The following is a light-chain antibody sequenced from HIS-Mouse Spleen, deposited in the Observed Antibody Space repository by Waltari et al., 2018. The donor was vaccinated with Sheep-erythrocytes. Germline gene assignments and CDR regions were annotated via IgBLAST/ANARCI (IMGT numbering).Light chain of an antibody. CDR2: DAS. V-gene: IGKV3-11*01. J-gene: IGKJ2*01. CDR3: QQRSNWYT. Sequence: EMVLTQSPATLSLSPGERATLSCRASQSVSSYLACYQQKPGQAPRLLIYDASNRATGIPARFSGSGSGTDFTLTISSLEPEDFAVYYCQQRSNWYTFGQGTKLEIK. CDR1: QSVSSY.